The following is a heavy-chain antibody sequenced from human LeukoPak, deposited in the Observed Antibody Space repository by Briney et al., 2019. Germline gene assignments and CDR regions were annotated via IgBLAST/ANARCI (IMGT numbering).Heavy chain of an antibody. Sequence: PSETLSLTCAVYGGSFSGYYWSWIRQPPGKGLEWIGEINHSGSTNYNPSLKSRVTISVDTSKNQFSLKLSSVTAADTAVYYCARAYVFIDYWGQGTLLTVSS. CDR2: INHSGST. CDR1: GGSFSGYY. V-gene: IGHV4-34*01. CDR3: ARAYVFIDY. J-gene: IGHJ4*02. D-gene: IGHD3-16*01.